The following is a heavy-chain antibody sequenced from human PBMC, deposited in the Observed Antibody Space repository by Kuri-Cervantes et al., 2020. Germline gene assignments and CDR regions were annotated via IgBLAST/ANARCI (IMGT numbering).Heavy chain of an antibody. CDR1: GYTFTSYG. CDR3: ASGNSKGYYYYYYMDV. J-gene: IGHJ6*03. CDR2: ISAYNGNT. V-gene: IGHV1-18*01. Sequence: ASVKVSCKASGYTFTSYGISWVRQAPGQGLEWMGWISAYNGNTNYAQKLQGRVTMTTDTSTSTAYMELRSLRSDDTAVYYCASGNSKGYYYYYYMDVWGKGTTVTVSS. D-gene: IGHD4-11*01.